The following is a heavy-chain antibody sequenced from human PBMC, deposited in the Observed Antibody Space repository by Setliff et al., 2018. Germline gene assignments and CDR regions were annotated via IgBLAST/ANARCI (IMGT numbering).Heavy chain of an antibody. Sequence: SETLSLTCTVSGGSISSGGYYWSWIRQHPGKGLEWIGYIYYSGSTSYYNPSLKSRVTISVDTSKNQFSLALSSVTAADTAVYYCARSRTTAVKGGVFAVWGRGTLVTVS. V-gene: IGHV4-31*03. CDR2: IYYSGSTS. CDR1: GGSISSGGYY. J-gene: IGHJ2*01. CDR3: ARSRTTAVKGGVFAV. D-gene: IGHD1-7*01.